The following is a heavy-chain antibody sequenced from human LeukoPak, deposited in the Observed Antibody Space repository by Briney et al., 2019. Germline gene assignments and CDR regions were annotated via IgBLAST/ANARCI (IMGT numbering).Heavy chain of an antibody. V-gene: IGHV2-5*01. CDR1: GFSLSTSGVG. Sequence: SGPTLVNPAQPLTLTCTFSGFSLSTSGVGVGWIRQPPGKALGWLALIYWNDDKRYSPSLKSRLTITKDTSKNQVVLTMTNMDPVDTATYYCAHRLNSGLRFFYDSSGQVFDIWGQGTMVTVSS. CDR3: AHRLNSGLRFFYDSSGQVFDI. J-gene: IGHJ3*02. D-gene: IGHD3-22*01. CDR2: IYWNDDK.